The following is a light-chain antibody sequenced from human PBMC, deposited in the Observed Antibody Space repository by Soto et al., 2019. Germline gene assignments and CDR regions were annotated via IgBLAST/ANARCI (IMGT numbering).Light chain of an antibody. CDR1: QGISRY. V-gene: IGKV1-5*01. CDR3: QQYNNWT. J-gene: IGKJ1*01. Sequence: DVQMTQSPSTLSASVGDRVTITCRASQGISRYLSWYQQKPGKAPKILIYAASTLQTGVPSRFSGSGSGTEFTLTISSLQPDDFATYYCQQYNNWTFGQGTKVDI. CDR2: AAS.